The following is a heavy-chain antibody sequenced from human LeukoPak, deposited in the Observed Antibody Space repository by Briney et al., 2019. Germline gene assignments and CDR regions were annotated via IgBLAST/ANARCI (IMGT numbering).Heavy chain of an antibody. CDR3: ARDDGEQTPGGFDY. D-gene: IGHD4-17*01. V-gene: IGHV1-69*04. Sequence: PGGSLRLSCADSGFTFSSYAISWVRQAPGQGREWMGRIIPILGIANHAQKFQGTVTITADTSTSTAYMELSSLRSEDTAVYYCARDDGEQTPGGFDYWGQGNLVTVSS. J-gene: IGHJ4*02. CDR1: GFTFSSYA. CDR2: IIPILGIA.